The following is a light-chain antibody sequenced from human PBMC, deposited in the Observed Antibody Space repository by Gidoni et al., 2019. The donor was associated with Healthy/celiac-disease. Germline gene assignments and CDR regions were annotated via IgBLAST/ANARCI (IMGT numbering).Light chain of an antibody. CDR2: KAS. CDR1: QSIRSW. Sequence: DIQMTQSPSTLSASVGDRVTITCRASQSIRSWLAWYQQKPGKAPKLLIYKASCLESGVPSRFSGSGSGTEFTLTISSLQPDDFATYYCQQYNSYSRTFGQGTKVEIK. J-gene: IGKJ1*01. CDR3: QQYNSYSRT. V-gene: IGKV1-5*03.